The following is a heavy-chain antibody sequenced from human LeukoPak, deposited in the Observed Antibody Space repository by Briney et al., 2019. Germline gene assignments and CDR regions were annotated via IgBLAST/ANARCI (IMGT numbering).Heavy chain of an antibody. V-gene: IGHV1-3*01. CDR3: ARAGTDIVVVPAAGGWFDP. D-gene: IGHD2-2*01. CDR1: GYTFTSYA. Sequence: ASVKVSCKASGYTFTSYAMHWVRQVPGQRLEWMGWINAGNGNTKYSQKFQGRVTITRDTSASTAYMELSSLRSEDTAVYYCARAGTDIVVVPAAGGWFDPWGQGTLVTVSS. J-gene: IGHJ5*02. CDR2: INAGNGNT.